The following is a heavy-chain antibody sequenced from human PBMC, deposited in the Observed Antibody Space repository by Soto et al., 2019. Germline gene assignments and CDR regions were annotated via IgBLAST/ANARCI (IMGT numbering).Heavy chain of an antibody. CDR1: GFTFTTYA. Sequence: PGGSLRLSCAASGFTFTTYAMSWVRQAPGKGLEWVSGISGSGGSTYYAGSVKGRFTISRDNSKNTLYLQMDTLRADDTAVYYCAKDWNSSSWYRVAAFDIWGQGTMVTVSS. D-gene: IGHD6-13*01. V-gene: IGHV3-23*01. J-gene: IGHJ3*02. CDR2: ISGSGGST. CDR3: AKDWNSSSWYRVAAFDI.